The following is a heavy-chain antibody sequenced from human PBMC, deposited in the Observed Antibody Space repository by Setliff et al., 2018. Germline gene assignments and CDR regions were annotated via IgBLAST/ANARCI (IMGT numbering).Heavy chain of an antibody. Sequence: PGESLKISCAASGFTFNMYGMHWVRQAPGKGLEWVALTRLDGNSKYYADSVKGRFTISRDNSKNTLYLQMSSLRAEDSAIYYCAKDAYDSSGYGGHYFDYWGQGAQVTVSS. V-gene: IGHV3-30*02. J-gene: IGHJ4*02. CDR2: TRLDGNSK. CDR1: GFTFNMYG. D-gene: IGHD3-22*01. CDR3: AKDAYDSSGYGGHYFDY.